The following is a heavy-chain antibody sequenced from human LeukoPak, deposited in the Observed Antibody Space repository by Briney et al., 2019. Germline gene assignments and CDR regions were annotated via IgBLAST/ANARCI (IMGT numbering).Heavy chain of an antibody. CDR3: ARAFGYGAAAGTFGY. D-gene: IGHD6-13*01. CDR2: INPNSGGT. CDR1: GYTFTGYY. Sequence: GASVKVSCKASGYTFTGYYMHWVRPAPGQGLEWMGWINPNSGGTNYAQKFQGRVTMTRDTSISTAYMELSRLRSDDTAVYYCARAFGYGAAAGTFGYWGQGTLVTVSS. V-gene: IGHV1-2*02. J-gene: IGHJ4*02.